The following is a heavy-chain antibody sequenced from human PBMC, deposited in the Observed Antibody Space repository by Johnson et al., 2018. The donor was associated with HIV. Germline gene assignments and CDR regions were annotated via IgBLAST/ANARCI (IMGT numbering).Heavy chain of an antibody. CDR3: AKDIEWELQNDAFDI. J-gene: IGHJ3*02. D-gene: IGHD1-26*01. Sequence: QVQLVESGGGVVQPGRSLRLSCAASGFTFSSYAMHWVRQAPGKGLEWVAVISYDGSNKYYADSVKGRFTISRDNSKNTMDLQMNSLRAEDTALYYCAKDIEWELQNDAFDIWGQGTMVTVSS. CDR2: ISYDGSNK. CDR1: GFTFSSYA. V-gene: IGHV3-30-3*02.